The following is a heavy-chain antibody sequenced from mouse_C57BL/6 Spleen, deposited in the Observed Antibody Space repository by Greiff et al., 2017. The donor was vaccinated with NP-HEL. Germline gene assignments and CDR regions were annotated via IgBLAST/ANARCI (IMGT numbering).Heavy chain of an antibody. V-gene: IGHV1-22*01. D-gene: IGHD1-1*01. Sequence: DVQLVESGPELVKPGASVKMSCKASGYTFTDYNMHWVKQSHGKSLEWIGYINPNNGGTSYNQKFKGKATLTVNKSSSTAYMELRSLTSEDSAVYYCARDVLLGFAYWGQGTLVTVSA. J-gene: IGHJ3*01. CDR2: INPNNGGT. CDR1: GYTFTDYN. CDR3: ARDVLLGFAY.